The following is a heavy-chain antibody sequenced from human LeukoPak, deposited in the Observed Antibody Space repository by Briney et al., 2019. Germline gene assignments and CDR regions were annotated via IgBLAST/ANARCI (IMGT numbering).Heavy chain of an antibody. CDR2: IKHDGGEA. D-gene: IGHD3-10*01. CDR1: ASEFTFNRYW. J-gene: IGHJ4*02. CDR3: ARDALFGSGRTHLDL. Sequence: GGSLRLSCVASASEFTFNRYWMSWVRQAPGKGLPWVANIKHDGGEAFYVDSVKGRFTISRDNARNLLSLQMNSLTIDDTGVYFCARDALFGSGRTHLDLWGQGTLVSVSP. V-gene: IGHV3-7*04.